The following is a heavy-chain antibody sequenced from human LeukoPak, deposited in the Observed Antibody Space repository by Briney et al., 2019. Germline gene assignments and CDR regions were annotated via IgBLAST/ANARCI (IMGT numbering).Heavy chain of an antibody. Sequence: GRSLRLSCAASGFTFSSYGMHWVRQAPGKGLEWLAATGYDGSNKYYADSVKGRFTISRDNSKNTLYLQMNSLRAEDTAVYYCVRDNLDYYGSGSYYGDFDYWGQGTLVTVSS. V-gene: IGHV3-33*01. CDR2: TGYDGSNK. CDR1: GFTFSSYG. CDR3: VRDNLDYYGSGSYYGDFDY. J-gene: IGHJ4*02. D-gene: IGHD3-10*01.